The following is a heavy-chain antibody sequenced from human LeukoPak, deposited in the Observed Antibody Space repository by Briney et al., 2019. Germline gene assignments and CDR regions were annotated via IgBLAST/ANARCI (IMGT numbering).Heavy chain of an antibody. J-gene: IGHJ1*01. CDR1: GGSISSYY. CDR2: IYYSGST. Sequence: SETLSLTCTVSGGSISSYYWSWIRQPPGKGLEWIGYIYYSGSTNYNPSLKSRVTISVDTSKNQFSLKLSPVTAADTAVYYCARVHYYDSSGYLRPGYFQHWGQGTLVTVSS. CDR3: ARVHYYDSSGYLRPGYFQH. V-gene: IGHV4-59*01. D-gene: IGHD3-22*01.